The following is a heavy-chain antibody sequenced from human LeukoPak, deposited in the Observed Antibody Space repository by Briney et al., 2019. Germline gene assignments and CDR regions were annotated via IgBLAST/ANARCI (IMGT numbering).Heavy chain of an antibody. CDR1: GDSITGYY. D-gene: IGHD2-2*01. V-gene: IGHV4-38-2*02. CDR3: ARDRGPAAAIFDY. J-gene: IGHJ4*02. CDR2: IYYTGNT. Sequence: SETLSLTCTVSGDSITGYYWGWIRQPPGKGLEWIGNIYYTGNTYYNASLKSRVTISVDTSKNQFSLKLSSVTAADTAVYYCARDRGPAAAIFDYWGQGTLVTVSS.